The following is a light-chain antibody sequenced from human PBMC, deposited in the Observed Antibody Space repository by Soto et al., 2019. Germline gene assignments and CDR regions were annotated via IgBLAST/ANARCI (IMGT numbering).Light chain of an antibody. Sequence: QSALTRPPSASGTPGQKVTISCSGSSSNIESNYVYWYQQLPGTAPKLLIYRNNQRPSGVPDRFSGSKSGTSASLAISGLRSEDEADYYCAAWDDSLSGYVFGTGTKVTVL. V-gene: IGLV1-47*01. CDR3: AAWDDSLSGYV. CDR1: SSNIESNY. J-gene: IGLJ1*01. CDR2: RNN.